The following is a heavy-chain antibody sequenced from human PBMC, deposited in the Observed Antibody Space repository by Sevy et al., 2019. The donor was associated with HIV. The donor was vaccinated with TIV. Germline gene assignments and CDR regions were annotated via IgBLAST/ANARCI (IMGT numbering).Heavy chain of an antibody. D-gene: IGHD6-13*01. V-gene: IGHV3-23*01. CDR2: ISASGGST. Sequence: GGSLRLSCAASGFIFSGYVMSWVRQAPGKGLEWVSGISASGGSTYYAVSVKGRFTVSRDNSKNTLYLEMNSLRAEDTAVYYCAKDASSSWTGGTFQHWGQGTLVTVSS. CDR1: GFIFSGYV. J-gene: IGHJ1*01. CDR3: AKDASSSWTGGTFQH.